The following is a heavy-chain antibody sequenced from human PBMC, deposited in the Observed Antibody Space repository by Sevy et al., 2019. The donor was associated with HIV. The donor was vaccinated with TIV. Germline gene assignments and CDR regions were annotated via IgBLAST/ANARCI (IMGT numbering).Heavy chain of an antibody. D-gene: IGHD2-2*02. CDR1: GYTFTGYY. CDR3: AREGSDVVVPAAILDDWFDP. CDR2: INPNSGGT. V-gene: IGHV1-2*02. J-gene: IGHJ5*02. Sequence: ASVKVSCKASGYTFTGYYMHWVRQAPGQALELIGWINPNSGGTNYAQKFQGRVTMTRDTSISTAYMELSRLRSDDTAVYYCAREGSDVVVPAAILDDWFDPWGQGTLVTVSS.